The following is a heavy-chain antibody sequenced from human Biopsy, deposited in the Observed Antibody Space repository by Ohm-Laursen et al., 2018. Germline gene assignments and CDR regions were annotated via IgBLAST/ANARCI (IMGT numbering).Heavy chain of an antibody. CDR2: IWYDGSNK. CDR3: AREGDNSSGYTPHYFDY. J-gene: IGHJ4*02. V-gene: IGHV3-33*01. CDR1: GFTFSIYG. Sequence: SLRLSCAASGFTFSIYGMHWVRQAPGKGLEWVAVIWYDGSNKYYADSVKGRFTISRDDPKNTLYLQMNSLRAEDTAVYYCAREGDNSSGYTPHYFDYWGQGTLVTVSS. D-gene: IGHD3-22*01.